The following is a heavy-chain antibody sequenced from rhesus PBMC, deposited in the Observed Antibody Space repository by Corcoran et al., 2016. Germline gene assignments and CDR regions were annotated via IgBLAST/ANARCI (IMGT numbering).Heavy chain of an antibody. V-gene: IGHV4-80*01. J-gene: IGHJ2*01. D-gene: IGHD1-20*01. CDR2: INGNSGST. CDR3: ARGYSWNNVGWYFDL. Sequence: QVQLQESGPGLVKPSETLSLTCAVSGGSFSSYWWSWIRQPPGKGLEWIGEINGNSGSTNYNPTRKRRVTVSKDASKNQFSLNLSSVTAADTAVYYCARGYSWNNVGWYFDLWGPGTPITISS. CDR1: GGSFSSYW.